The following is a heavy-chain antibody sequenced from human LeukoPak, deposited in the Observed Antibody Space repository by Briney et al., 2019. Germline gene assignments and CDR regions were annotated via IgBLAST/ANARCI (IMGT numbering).Heavy chain of an antibody. V-gene: IGHV3-53*01. D-gene: IGHD6-19*01. CDR1: GFTFSSSA. CDR2: IYSGGST. Sequence: PGGSLRLSCVASGFTFSSSAMTWVRQAPGKGLEWVSVIYSGGSTYYADSVKGRFTISRDNSKNTLYLQMNSLRAEDTAVYYCARDLSSGWYWFDPWGQGTLVTVSS. CDR3: ARDLSSGWYWFDP. J-gene: IGHJ5*02.